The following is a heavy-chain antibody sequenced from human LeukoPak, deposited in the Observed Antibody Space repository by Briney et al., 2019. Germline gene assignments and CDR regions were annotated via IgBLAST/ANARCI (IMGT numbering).Heavy chain of an antibody. CDR3: AKFAVEERYGSPIDY. V-gene: IGHV3-21*04. CDR1: GFTFSSYS. J-gene: IGHJ4*02. D-gene: IGHD1-1*01. Sequence: PGGSLRLSCAASGFTFSSYSMNWVRQAPGKGLEWVSCISTSSSYIYYADSVKGRFTISRDNAKNSLYLQMNSLRAEDTAVYYCAKFAVEERYGSPIDYWGQGTLVTVSS. CDR2: ISTSSSYI.